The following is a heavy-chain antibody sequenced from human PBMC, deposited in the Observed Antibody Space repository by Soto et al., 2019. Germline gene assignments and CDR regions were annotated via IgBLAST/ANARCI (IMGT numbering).Heavy chain of an antibody. D-gene: IGHD3-10*01. CDR1: GCTFTSSA. CDR3: AREEYYGSGSYYPPYYYYYGMDV. V-gene: IGHV1-3*01. CDR2: INAGNGNT. Sequence: ASVKVSCKASGCTFTSSAMHWVRQAPGQRLEWMGWINAGNGNTKYSQKFQGRVTITRDTSASTAYMELSSLRSEDTAVYYCAREEYYGSGSYYPPYYYYYGMDVWGQGTTVTVSS. J-gene: IGHJ6*02.